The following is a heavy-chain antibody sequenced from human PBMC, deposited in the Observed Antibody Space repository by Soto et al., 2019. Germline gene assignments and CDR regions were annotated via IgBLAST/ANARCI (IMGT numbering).Heavy chain of an antibody. Sequence: QVQLVQSGAEEKKPGASVKVSCKASGYTFTSYAMHWVRQAPGQRLEWMGWINAGNGNTKYSQKFQGRVTITRDTSXXTAYMELSSLRAEDTAVYYCARWYYDFWSGYYVDYWGQGTLVTVSS. D-gene: IGHD3-3*01. CDR3: ARWYYDFWSGYYVDY. CDR1: GYTFTSYA. CDR2: INAGNGNT. J-gene: IGHJ4*02. V-gene: IGHV1-3*05.